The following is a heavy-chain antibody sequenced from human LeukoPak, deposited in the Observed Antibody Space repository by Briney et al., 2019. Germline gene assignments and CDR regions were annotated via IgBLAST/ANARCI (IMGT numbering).Heavy chain of an antibody. CDR3: AKDTPLCYFDY. CDR1: GFTFSTYA. CDR2: ISYDGSTK. V-gene: IGHV3-30-3*02. Sequence: PGGSLRLSCAASGFTFSTYAMHWVRQAPGKGLEWVAVISYDGSTKYYADSVKGRFTISRDNSKNTLYLQMSSLRAEDTAVYYCAKDTPLCYFDYWGQGTLVTVSS. D-gene: IGHD3-16*01. J-gene: IGHJ4*02.